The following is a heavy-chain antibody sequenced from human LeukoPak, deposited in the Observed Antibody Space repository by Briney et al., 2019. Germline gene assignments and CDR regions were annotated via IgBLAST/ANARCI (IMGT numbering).Heavy chain of an antibody. Sequence: GGSLRLSCAASGFTFSSYSMNWVRQAPGKGLEWVSYIYSSSSTIYYADAVKGRYTIFRDNAKNSLYLQMNTLRAEDTAVYYCAREFTNYVILTGFTIGCFDYWGQGTLVTVSS. V-gene: IGHV3-48*01. CDR3: AREFTNYVILTGFTIGCFDY. CDR2: IYSSSSTI. J-gene: IGHJ4*02. CDR1: GFTFSSYS. D-gene: IGHD3-9*01.